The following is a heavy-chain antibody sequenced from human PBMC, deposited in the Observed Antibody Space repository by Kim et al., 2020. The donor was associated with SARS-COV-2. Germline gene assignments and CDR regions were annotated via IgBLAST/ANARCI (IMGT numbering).Heavy chain of an antibody. CDR2: ISWYSGSI. J-gene: IGHJ6*03. Sequence: GGSLRLSCAASGFTFDDYAMHWVRQAPGKFLEWVSGISWYSGSIGYADSVKGRFTISRDNAKNSLYLQMNSLRAEDTALYYCAKDSGSNHYYYYYYYMDVWGKGTTVTVSS. D-gene: IGHD2-2*01. V-gene: IGHV3-9*01. CDR3: AKDSGSNHYYYYYYYMDV. CDR1: GFTFDDYA.